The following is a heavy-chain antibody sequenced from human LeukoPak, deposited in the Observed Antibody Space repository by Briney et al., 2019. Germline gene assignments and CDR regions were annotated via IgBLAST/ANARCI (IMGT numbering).Heavy chain of an antibody. CDR3: ATDFKAYYYYGMDV. J-gene: IGHJ6*02. CDR1: GYTLTELS. Sequence: RASVKVSCKVSGYTLTELSMHWVRHAPAKGLEWMGGFDPEDGETIYTQKFQGRVTMTEDTSTDTAYMELSSLRSEDTAVYCCATDFKAYYYYGMDVWGQGTTVTVSS. CDR2: FDPEDGET. V-gene: IGHV1-24*01.